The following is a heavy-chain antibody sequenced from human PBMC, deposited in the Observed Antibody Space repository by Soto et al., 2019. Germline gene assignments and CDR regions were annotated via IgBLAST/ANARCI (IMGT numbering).Heavy chain of an antibody. J-gene: IGHJ3*02. CDR1: GYTFSRFG. CDR3: ARRDAFAI. V-gene: IGHV1-18*01. CDR2: IGAYDGDT. Sequence: ASVKVSCKASGYTFSRFGISWVRQAPGQGLEWMGWIGAYDGDTNYAQKLQGRVTMTTDTSTSTAYMDLTSLRSDDTAVYYCARRDAFAIWSQGTMVT.